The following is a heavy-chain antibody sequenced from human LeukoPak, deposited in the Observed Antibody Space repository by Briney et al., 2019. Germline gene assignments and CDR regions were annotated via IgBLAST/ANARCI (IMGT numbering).Heavy chain of an antibody. CDR1: GFTFSSYA. Sequence: GGSLRLSCAASGFTFSSYAMSWVRQAPGKGLEWVSAISGSGGSTYYADSVKGRFTISRDSSKNTLYLQMNSLRTEDTAVYYCAKGFGYYDSSFDYWGQGTLVTVSS. CDR3: AKGFGYYDSSFDY. D-gene: IGHD3-22*01. V-gene: IGHV3-23*01. CDR2: ISGSGGST. J-gene: IGHJ4*02.